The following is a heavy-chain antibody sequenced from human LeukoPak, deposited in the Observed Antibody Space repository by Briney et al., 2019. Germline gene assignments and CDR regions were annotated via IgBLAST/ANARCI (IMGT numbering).Heavy chain of an antibody. V-gene: IGHV3-74*03. J-gene: IGHJ4*02. CDR1: GFTFSGYW. CDR3: IRGGAYGSLNY. CDR2: INGDGSST. Sequence: PGGSLRLSCAAPGFTFSGYWMHWVRQAPGQGLVWISHINGDGSSTTYADSVKGRFTISRDNAKNTLYLQMNSLRAEDTAMYYCIRGGAYGSLNYWGQGTLVTVSS. D-gene: IGHD3-10*01.